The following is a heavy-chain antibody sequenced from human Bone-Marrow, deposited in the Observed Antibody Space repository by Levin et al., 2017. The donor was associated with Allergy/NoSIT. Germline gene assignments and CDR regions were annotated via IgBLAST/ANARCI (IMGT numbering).Heavy chain of an antibody. Sequence: SQTLSLTCTVSGGSISSYYWSWIRQPAGKGLEWIGRIYTSGSTNYNPSLKSRVTMSVDTSKNQFSLKLSSVTAADTAVYYCARDGYYGSGSYSKSPMGGYYYGMDVWGQGTTVTVSS. CDR2: IYTSGST. J-gene: IGHJ6*02. CDR3: ARDGYYGSGSYSKSPMGGYYYGMDV. V-gene: IGHV4-4*07. D-gene: IGHD3-10*01. CDR1: GGSISSYY.